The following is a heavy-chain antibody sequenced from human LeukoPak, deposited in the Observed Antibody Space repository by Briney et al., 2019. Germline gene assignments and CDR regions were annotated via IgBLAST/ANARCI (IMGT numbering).Heavy chain of an antibody. D-gene: IGHD1-1*01. J-gene: IGHJ6*02. Sequence: GGSLRLSCAVSGFTLRNTWMSWVRQAPGKGLEWVGRIKSKADGGTTDYAAPVKGRFTISRDDSKNTLYLQMNSLKTEDTAVYYCTTVQYYHYGMDVWGQGTTVTVSS. CDR2: IKSKADGGTT. V-gene: IGHV3-15*01. CDR1: GFTLRNTW. CDR3: TTVQYYHYGMDV.